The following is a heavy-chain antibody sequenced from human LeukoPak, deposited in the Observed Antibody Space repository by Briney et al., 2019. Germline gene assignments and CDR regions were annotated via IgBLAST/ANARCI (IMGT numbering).Heavy chain of an antibody. Sequence: PGRSLRLSCAASGFTFDDYAMHWVRQAPGKGLEWVSGISWNSGSIGYADSVKGRFTISRDNAKNSLYLQMNSLRAEDTALYYCAKGAYSSGREAFDIWGQGTMVTVSS. CDR3: AKGAYSSGREAFDI. D-gene: IGHD6-19*01. V-gene: IGHV3-9*01. CDR1: GFTFDDYA. J-gene: IGHJ3*02. CDR2: ISWNSGSI.